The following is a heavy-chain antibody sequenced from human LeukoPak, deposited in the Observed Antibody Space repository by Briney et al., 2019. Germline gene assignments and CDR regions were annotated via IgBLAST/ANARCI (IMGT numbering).Heavy chain of an antibody. CDR1: GHTFSSYS. Sequence: GGSLRLSCAASGHTFSSYSMNWVRQAPGKGLEWVSSISSSSSYIYYADSVKGRFTIYRDNAKNSLYLQMNSLRAEDTAVYYCAGSEYTYGYVYAYWGQGTLVTVSS. CDR3: AGSEYTYGYVYAY. V-gene: IGHV3-21*01. J-gene: IGHJ4*02. D-gene: IGHD5-18*01. CDR2: ISSSSSYI.